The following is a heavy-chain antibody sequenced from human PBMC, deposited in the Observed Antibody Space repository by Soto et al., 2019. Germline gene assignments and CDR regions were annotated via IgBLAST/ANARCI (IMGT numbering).Heavy chain of an antibody. J-gene: IGHJ4*02. CDR3: TLYDALFFDF. D-gene: IGHD2-8*01. V-gene: IGHV3-21*01. Sequence: GGSLRLSCAASGFTFNIFNMNWVRQAPGKGLEWVLSITNSDYTSYADSVKGRFTISRDNAKKSLYLQMNSLRAEDTAVYYCTLYDALFFDFWGQGALVTVSS. CDR2: ITNSDYT. CDR1: GFTFNIFN.